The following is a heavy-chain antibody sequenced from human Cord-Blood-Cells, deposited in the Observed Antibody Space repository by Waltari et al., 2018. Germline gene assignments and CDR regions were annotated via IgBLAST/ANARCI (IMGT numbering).Heavy chain of an antibody. D-gene: IGHD5-12*01. V-gene: IGHV3-30-3*01. Sequence: QVQLVESGGGVVQPGRSLRLSCAASGFTFSSYAMHWVRQAPGKGLEWVAVISHDGSNKYYADSVKGRFTISRDNSKNTLYLQMNSLRAEDTAVYYCARLRWIYEAFDIWGQGTMVTVSS. CDR2: ISHDGSNK. CDR1: GFTFSSYA. CDR3: ARLRWIYEAFDI. J-gene: IGHJ3*02.